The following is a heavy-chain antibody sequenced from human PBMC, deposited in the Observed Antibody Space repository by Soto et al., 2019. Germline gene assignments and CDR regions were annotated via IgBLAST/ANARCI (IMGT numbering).Heavy chain of an antibody. J-gene: IGHJ4*02. CDR1: GFTVSSYT. V-gene: IGHV3-64D*06. CDR3: VKDRYVDY. Sequence: GGSLRLSGSVFGFTVSSYTMHWVRQAPGKGLQYVSSISTNGCSTYYADSVKGRFTISRDNSKNTLYLQMSSLRIEDTAVYYCVKDRYVDYWGQGTLVTVSS. CDR2: ISTNGCST.